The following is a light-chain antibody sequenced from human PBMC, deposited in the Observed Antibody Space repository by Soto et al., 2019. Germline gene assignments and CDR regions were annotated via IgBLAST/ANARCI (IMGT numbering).Light chain of an antibody. Sequence: DIQMTQSPDSLSASVGDRVTITCRASQSISTYLHWYQQKPGKAPKLLVHSVSNLQSGVPSRFTGSGSGTEFTLTISSLQPDDFATYFCQQYSDYSRTFGQGTKVEIK. CDR1: QSISTY. J-gene: IGKJ1*01. V-gene: IGKV1-39*01. CDR3: QQYSDYSRT. CDR2: SVS.